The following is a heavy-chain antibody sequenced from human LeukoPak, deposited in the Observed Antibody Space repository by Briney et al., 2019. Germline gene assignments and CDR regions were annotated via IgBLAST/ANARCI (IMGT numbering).Heavy chain of an antibody. CDR1: GSSFPDYW. Sequence: GASLHISCKGSGSSFPDYWIAWVRRSPGKDLEWLGTIYPGTSETRYSPSFQGHVTISLDKSISTAYLLWNSLKASDTAMYFCARDAGGYPDYWGQGTLVTVSS. J-gene: IGHJ4*02. D-gene: IGHD2-8*02. V-gene: IGHV5-51*01. CDR3: ARDAGGYPDY. CDR2: IYPGTSET.